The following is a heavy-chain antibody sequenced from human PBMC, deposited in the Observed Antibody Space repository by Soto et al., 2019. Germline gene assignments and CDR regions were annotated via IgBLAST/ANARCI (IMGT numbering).Heavy chain of an antibody. CDR2: IIPIFPTP. V-gene: IGHV1-69*13. J-gene: IGHJ6*02. Sequence: SVKVSCKASGGTFGNTAIRWVRQAPRQGLEWMGGIIPIFPTPDYAQKFQGRVTITADESTSTAYMELSSLRSEDTAVYYCARGGIAAAVYYYYGMDVWGQGTTVTVSS. CDR1: GGTFGNTA. CDR3: ARGGIAAAVYYYYGMDV. D-gene: IGHD6-13*01.